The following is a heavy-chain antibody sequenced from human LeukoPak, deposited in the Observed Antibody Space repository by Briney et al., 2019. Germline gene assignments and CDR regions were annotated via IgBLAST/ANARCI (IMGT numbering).Heavy chain of an antibody. CDR3: AKGGLRDGYSYAS. D-gene: IGHD5-24*01. V-gene: IGHV3-53*01. CDR2: IYSGGSA. CDR1: GFTFNSNY. J-gene: IGHJ5*02. Sequence: GGSLRLSCAASGFTFNSNYLSWVRQAPGKGLEWVSVIYSGGSADYADSVKGRFTISRDNSKNTLYFQMNSLRVEDTAVYYCAKGGLRDGYSYASWGQGTLITVSS.